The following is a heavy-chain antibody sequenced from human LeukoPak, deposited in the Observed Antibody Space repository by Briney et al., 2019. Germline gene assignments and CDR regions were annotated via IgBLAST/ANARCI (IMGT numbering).Heavy chain of an antibody. V-gene: IGHV3-74*01. D-gene: IGHD3-10*01. CDR1: GFTFSTYW. CDR3: AGDLLSGSGSLSY. CDR2: INTNGSPT. J-gene: IGHJ4*02. Sequence: GGSLRLSCAASGFTFSTYWMHWVRQAPGKGLVWVARINTNGSPTQYADPVKGRFTISRDNAKTTLYLQMNSLRDEDTAVYYCAGDLLSGSGSLSYWGQGTLVTVSS.